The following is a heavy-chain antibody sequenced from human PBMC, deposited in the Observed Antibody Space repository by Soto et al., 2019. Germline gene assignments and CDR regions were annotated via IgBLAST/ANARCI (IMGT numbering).Heavy chain of an antibody. Sequence: RGSLRISCASSVFSFSAAAMHWVGQASGRGLEWIGRIRSKTNNYATIYSASVKGRFIISRDDSKNTAYLEMTSLKYEDTAVYYCTTLNRIGSDYWGQGSMVTGSS. D-gene: IGHD6-19*01. CDR1: VFSFSAAA. CDR3: TTLNRIGSDY. CDR2: IRSKTNNYAT. J-gene: IGHJ4*02. V-gene: IGHV3-73*01.